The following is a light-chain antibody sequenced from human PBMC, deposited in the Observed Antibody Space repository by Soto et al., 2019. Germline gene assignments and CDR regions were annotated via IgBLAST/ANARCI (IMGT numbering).Light chain of an antibody. CDR3: SSYSSDTTPVI. CDR1: SSDIRVYNY. J-gene: IGLJ2*01. V-gene: IGLV2-14*03. Sequence: QSALTQPASVSGSPGQSITISCTGSSSDIRVYNYASWYQQHPGKAPKLLIYDVTDRPSGVSNRFSGSKSGNTASLTISGLQAEDEADYYCSSYSSDTTPVIFGGGTKLTVL. CDR2: DVT.